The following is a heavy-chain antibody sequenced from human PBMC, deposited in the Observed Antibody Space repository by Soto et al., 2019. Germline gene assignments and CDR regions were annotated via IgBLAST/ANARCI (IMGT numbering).Heavy chain of an antibody. CDR1: GDSISNLDYF. J-gene: IGHJ5*01. Sequence: SETLSLTCSVSGDSISNLDYFWAWIRQPPGQALEYIGYIYKSATTYYNPSFESRVAISVDTSKSQFSLNVTSVTAADTAVYFCARGRYCLSGRCFPNWFDSWGQGALVTVSS. CDR3: ARGRYCLSGRCFPNWFDS. V-gene: IGHV4-30-4*01. CDR2: IYKSATT. D-gene: IGHD2-15*01.